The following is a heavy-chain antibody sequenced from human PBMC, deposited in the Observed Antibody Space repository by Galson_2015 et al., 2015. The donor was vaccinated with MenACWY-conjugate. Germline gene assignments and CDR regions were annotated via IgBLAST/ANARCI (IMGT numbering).Heavy chain of an antibody. J-gene: IGHJ3*02. V-gene: IGHV2-70*11. CDR3: ARMHIVLDATDAFDI. D-gene: IGHD3-22*01. CDR1: GFSLSTYETC. Sequence: PALVKPTQPLTLTCTFSGFSLSTYETCIYWVRQPPGKALEWLARIDWRDNKYYTTSLKTRLTISKDTSTNQVVLTMTNVDPVDTATYYCARMHIVLDATDAFDIWGQGTMVTVSS. CDR2: IDWRDNK.